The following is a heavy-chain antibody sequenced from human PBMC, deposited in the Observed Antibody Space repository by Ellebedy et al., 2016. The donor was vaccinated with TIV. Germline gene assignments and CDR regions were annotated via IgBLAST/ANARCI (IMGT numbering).Heavy chain of an antibody. Sequence: PGGSLRLSCAGSGFSFEIYWMHWVRQAPGKGLEWVSRINSVGMTTNYADPVKGRFTISRDNAKATLYLQMNSLRPDDTAVYFCVRDFTIMGTGPHFDPWGQGTLVTVSS. CDR2: INSVGMTT. J-gene: IGHJ5*02. D-gene: IGHD5-12*01. CDR3: VRDFTIMGTGPHFDP. V-gene: IGHV3-74*01. CDR1: GFSFEIYW.